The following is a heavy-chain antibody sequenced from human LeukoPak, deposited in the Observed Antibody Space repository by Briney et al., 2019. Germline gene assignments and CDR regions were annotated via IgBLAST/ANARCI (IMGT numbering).Heavy chain of an antibody. Sequence: GGSLRLSCAASGFSFSSFGMRWVRQAPGEGLEWVAYIGYSGTNTHYADSVKGRFTISRDNSKNTVHLQMNSLRAADTALYSCARDLTGKYYIAYWGQGTLVTVSS. V-gene: IGHV3-30*02. CDR3: ARDLTGKYYIAY. CDR1: GFSFSSFG. CDR2: IGYSGTNT. D-gene: IGHD2-8*02. J-gene: IGHJ4*02.